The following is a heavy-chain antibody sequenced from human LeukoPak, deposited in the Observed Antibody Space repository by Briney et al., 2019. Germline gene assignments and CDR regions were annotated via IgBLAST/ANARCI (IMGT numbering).Heavy chain of an antibody. CDR1: GFTFSSYA. D-gene: IGHD2/OR15-2a*01. CDR3: ARAYRSISLDY. V-gene: IGHV3-30*04. Sequence: PGGSLRLSCAASGFTFSSYAMYWVRQAPGKGLEWVAVMSYDGNNKNYADSVKDRFTISRDNSKNTLYLQMNSLRAEDTAVYYCARAYRSISLDYWGQGTLVTVSS. J-gene: IGHJ4*02. CDR2: MSYDGNNK.